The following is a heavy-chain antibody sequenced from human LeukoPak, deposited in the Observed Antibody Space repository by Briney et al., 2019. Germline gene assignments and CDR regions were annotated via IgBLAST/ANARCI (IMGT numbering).Heavy chain of an antibody. CDR1: GFTFSNAW. CDR3: AKRDL. J-gene: IGHJ4*02. D-gene: IGHD5-24*01. Sequence: PGGSLRLSCAASGFTFSNAWMSWVRQAPGKGLEWVSAISGGSGSTYYADSVKGRFTISRDNSKDTLFLQMNSLRAEDTAVYYCAKRDLWGRGTLVTVSS. V-gene: IGHV3-23*01. CDR2: ISGGSGST.